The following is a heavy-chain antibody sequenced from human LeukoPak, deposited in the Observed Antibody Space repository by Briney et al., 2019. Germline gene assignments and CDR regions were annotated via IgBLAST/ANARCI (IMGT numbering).Heavy chain of an antibody. D-gene: IGHD3-22*01. CDR1: GGSISSGGYY. CDR2: IYYSGST. J-gene: IGHJ4*02. V-gene: IGHV4-31*03. Sequence: SQTLSLTCTVSGGSISSGGYYWSWIRQHPGKGLEWIGYIYYSGSTYYNPSLKSRVTISVDTSKNQFSLKLSSVTAADTAVYYCAGVGYYDSSGYHGLSFDYWGQGTLVTVSS. CDR3: AGVGYYDSSGYHGLSFDY.